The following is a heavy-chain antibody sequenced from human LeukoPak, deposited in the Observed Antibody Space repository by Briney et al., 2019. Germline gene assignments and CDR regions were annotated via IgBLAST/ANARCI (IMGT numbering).Heavy chain of an antibody. CDR3: ATTDYPIAAARGHFDY. J-gene: IGHJ4*02. Sequence: ASAKVSCKVSGYTLTELSMHWVRQAPGKGLEWMGGFDPEDGETIYAQKFQGRVTMTEDTSTDTAYMELSSLRSEDTAVYYCATTDYPIAAARGHFDYWGQGTLVTVSS. CDR1: GYTLTELS. D-gene: IGHD6-13*01. V-gene: IGHV1-24*01. CDR2: FDPEDGET.